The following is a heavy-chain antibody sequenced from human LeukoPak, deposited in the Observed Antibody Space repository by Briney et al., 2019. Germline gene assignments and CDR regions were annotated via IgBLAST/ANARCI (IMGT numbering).Heavy chain of an antibody. D-gene: IGHD2/OR15-2a*01. CDR1: GGSFSGYY. CDR3: ARVGQGILSPFLDY. J-gene: IGHJ4*02. CDR2: INHSGST. Sequence: SETLSLTCAVYGGSFSGYYWSWIRQPPGKGLEWIGEINHSGSTNYNPSLKSRVTISVDTSKNQFSLKLSSVTAADTAVYYCARVGQGILSPFLDYWGQGTLVTVSS. V-gene: IGHV4-34*01.